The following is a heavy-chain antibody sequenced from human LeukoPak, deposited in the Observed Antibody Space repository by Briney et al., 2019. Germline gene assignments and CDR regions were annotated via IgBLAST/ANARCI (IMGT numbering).Heavy chain of an antibody. D-gene: IGHD3-9*01. Sequence: GRSLRLSCAASGFTFSRYGMHWVRQAPGKGLEWVAVIWYDGSNKYYADSVKGRFTISRDNSKNTLYLQMNSLRAEDTAVYYCARAPLRYFDWLLVYWGQATLVTVSS. V-gene: IGHV3-33*01. CDR3: ARAPLRYFDWLLVY. CDR1: GFTFSRYG. CDR2: IWYDGSNK. J-gene: IGHJ4*02.